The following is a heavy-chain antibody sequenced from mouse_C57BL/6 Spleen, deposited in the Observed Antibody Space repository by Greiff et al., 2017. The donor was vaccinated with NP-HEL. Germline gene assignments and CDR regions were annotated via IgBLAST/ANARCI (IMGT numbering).Heavy chain of an antibody. CDR1: GYTFTSYW. J-gene: IGHJ4*01. V-gene: IGHV1-52*01. CDR3: ARATDG. Sequence: QVQLQQPGAELVRPGSSVKLSCKASGYTFTSYWMHWVKQRPIQGLEWIGNIDPSDSETNYNQKFKDKATLTVDKSSSTAYMQLSSLTSEDSAVYCCARATDGWGQGTSVTVSS. CDR2: IDPSDSET.